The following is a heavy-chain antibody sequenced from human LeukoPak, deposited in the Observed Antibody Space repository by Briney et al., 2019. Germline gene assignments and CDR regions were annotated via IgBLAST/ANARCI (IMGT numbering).Heavy chain of an antibody. Sequence: ASETLSLTCSVSGGSISSGDHYWSWIRQLPGKGLEWIGYISYGGSTFYNPSLKSRAAISADTSQTQFSLKLTSVTAADTAVYHCARDVGGYYYGNLEYWGQGIMVTVSS. D-gene: IGHD3-22*01. CDR1: GGSISSGDHY. J-gene: IGHJ1*01. CDR2: ISYGGST. V-gene: IGHV4-31*03. CDR3: ARDVGGYYYGNLEY.